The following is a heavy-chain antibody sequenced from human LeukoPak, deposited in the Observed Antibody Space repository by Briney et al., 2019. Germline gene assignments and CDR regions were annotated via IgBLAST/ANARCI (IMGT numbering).Heavy chain of an antibody. CDR3: ARDAGSGHDRGGFDY. J-gene: IGHJ4*02. D-gene: IGHD5-12*01. V-gene: IGHV1-18*01. CDR1: GYTFTSYG. Sequence: ASVKVSCKASGYTFTSYGISWVRQAPGQGLEWMGWISAYNGNTNYAQKLQGRVTMTTDTSTSTAYMELRSLRSDDTAVYYCARDAGSGHDRGGFDYWGQGTLVTVSS. CDR2: ISAYNGNT.